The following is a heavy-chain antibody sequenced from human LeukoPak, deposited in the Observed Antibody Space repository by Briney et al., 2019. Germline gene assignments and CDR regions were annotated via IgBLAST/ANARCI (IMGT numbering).Heavy chain of an antibody. D-gene: IGHD3-10*01. V-gene: IGHV3-23*01. Sequence: PGGSLRLACAASGIPFSSYAMSWVRQAPGKVLEWVSAITFSGGTTYYADSVKGRFTISRDNSKNTLYLQMNSLRAEDTAVYYCAPGGPGYYFDYWGQGTVVTVSS. CDR1: GIPFSSYA. J-gene: IGHJ4*02. CDR2: ITFSGGTT. CDR3: APGGPGYYFDY.